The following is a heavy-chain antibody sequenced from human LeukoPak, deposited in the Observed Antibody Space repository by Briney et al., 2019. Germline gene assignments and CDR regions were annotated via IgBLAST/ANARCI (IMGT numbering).Heavy chain of an antibody. CDR3: ARDCWRVSMYYYDSSGFGWFDP. D-gene: IGHD3-22*01. J-gene: IGHJ5*02. Sequence: SVRLSCTASGGTFSSYAISWVRQAPGQGLEWMGGIIHVCGTANYAQTFKGRFTITTDESKSTPYMQLSSLRAEDTAVYYCARDCWRVSMYYYDSSGFGWFDPWGQGTLVTVSS. CDR2: IIHVCGTA. V-gene: IGHV1-69*05. CDR1: GGTFSSYA.